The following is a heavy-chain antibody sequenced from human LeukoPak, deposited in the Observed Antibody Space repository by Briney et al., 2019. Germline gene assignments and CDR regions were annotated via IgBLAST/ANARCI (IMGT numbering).Heavy chain of an antibody. J-gene: IGHJ4*02. D-gene: IGHD6-13*01. Sequence: GSLRLSCAASGFTFSSSAMSWVRQPPGKGLEWIGEIYHSGSTNYNPSLKSRVTISVDKSKNQFSLKLSSVTAADTAVYYCARAHLAAAGTPFDYWGQGTLVTVSS. CDR1: GFTFSSSA. V-gene: IGHV4-4*02. CDR3: ARAHLAAAGTPFDY. CDR2: IYHSGST.